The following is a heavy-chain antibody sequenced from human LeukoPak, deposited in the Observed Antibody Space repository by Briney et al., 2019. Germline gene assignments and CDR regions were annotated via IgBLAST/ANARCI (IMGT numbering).Heavy chain of an antibody. V-gene: IGHV4-4*02. CDR2: IYHSGTT. J-gene: IGHJ5*02. CDR1: GGSITSSHHW. D-gene: IGHD5-24*01. CDR3: ARTENYIPEDCFDP. Sequence: SETLSLTCAVPGGSITSSHHWWSWARQPPGKGLEWIGEIYHSGTTNYNPSLKSRVTMSLDKSKNQFSLKLSSVTAADTAVYYCARTENYIPEDCFDPWGQGTLVTVSS.